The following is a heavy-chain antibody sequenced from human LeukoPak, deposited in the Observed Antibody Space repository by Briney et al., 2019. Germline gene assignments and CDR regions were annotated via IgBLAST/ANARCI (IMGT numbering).Heavy chain of an antibody. V-gene: IGHV3-7*01. CDR1: GFTFSDYY. D-gene: IGHD3-22*01. CDR3: ARGGYYPDY. J-gene: IGHJ4*02. CDR2: IKQDGSER. Sequence: GGYLRLSCAASGFTFSDYYMSWIRQAPGKGLEWVAHIKQDGSERHSVDAVKGRFTISRGNAKSSLFLQMNSLRAEDTAVYYCARGGYYPDYWGQGTLVIVSS.